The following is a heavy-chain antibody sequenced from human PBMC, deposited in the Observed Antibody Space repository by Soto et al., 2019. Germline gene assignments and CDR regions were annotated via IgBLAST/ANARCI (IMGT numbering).Heavy chain of an antibody. Sequence: NPSETLSLTCTVSGGSISRSTYYWGWIRQPPGKGLEWIGSIYYSGSTYYRPYLKSRVTISVDTSKNQFSLKLSSVTAADTAVYYCARQVPAAIRLGWFDPWGQGTLVTVSS. V-gene: IGHV4-39*01. D-gene: IGHD2-2*02. J-gene: IGHJ5*02. CDR2: IYYSGST. CDR3: ARQVPAAIRLGWFDP. CDR1: GGSISRSTYY.